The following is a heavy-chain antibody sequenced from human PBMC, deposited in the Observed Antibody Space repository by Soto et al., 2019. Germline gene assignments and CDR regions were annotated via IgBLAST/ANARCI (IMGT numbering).Heavy chain of an antibody. J-gene: IGHJ4*02. CDR3: VRGGAVACPTSTEAYHPFDF. V-gene: IGHV1-2*02. D-gene: IGHD6-19*01. CDR1: GYTFSDYY. CDR2: INPNSGGT. Sequence: ASVKVSCKTSGYTFSDYYTHWVRQAPGQGLEWMGWINPNSGGTGYAEKFQGRVTMTRDTSISTAYMELNRLNSDDTAVYYCVRGGAVACPTSTEAYHPFDFWGQGTLVTVSS.